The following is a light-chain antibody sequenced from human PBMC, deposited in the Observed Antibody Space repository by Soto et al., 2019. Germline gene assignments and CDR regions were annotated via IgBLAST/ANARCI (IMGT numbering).Light chain of an antibody. CDR1: QSVSTVY. Sequence: EIVLMQSPGTLSLSPGERATLSCRASQSVSTVYLAWYQQKLGQAPRLLIYGASSRATGIPDRFSGSGSGTDFTLTISRLEPEDFAVYYCQRYDNFSYSFGQGTNLQIK. V-gene: IGKV3-20*01. CDR3: QRYDNFSYS. J-gene: IGKJ2*03. CDR2: GAS.